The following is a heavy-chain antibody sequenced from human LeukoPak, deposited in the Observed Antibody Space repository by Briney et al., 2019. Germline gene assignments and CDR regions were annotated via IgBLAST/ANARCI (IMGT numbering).Heavy chain of an antibody. CDR2: INPSGGST. D-gene: IGHD3-10*01. CDR3: ARDLGPGFGELFPSGFDY. Sequence: ASVKVSCKASGYTFSSYYMHWVRQAPGQGLEWMGIINPSGGSTSYAQKFQGRVTMTRDTSTSTVYMELSSLRSEDTAVYYCARDLGPGFGELFPSGFDYWGQGTLVTVSS. CDR1: GYTFSSYY. J-gene: IGHJ4*02. V-gene: IGHV1-46*01.